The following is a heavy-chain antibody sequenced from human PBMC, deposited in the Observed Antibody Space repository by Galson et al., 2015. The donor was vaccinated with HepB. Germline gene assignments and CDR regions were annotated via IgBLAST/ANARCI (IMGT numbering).Heavy chain of an antibody. V-gene: IGHV3-21*01. D-gene: IGHD3-3*01. Sequence: LRLSCAASGFTFSSYSMNWVRQAPGKGLEWVSSISSSSSYIYYADSVKGRFTISRDNAKNSLYLQMNSLRAEDTAVYYCARDTYYDFWSGYYDSGGYYYYGMDVWGQGTTVTVSS. CDR1: GFTFSSYS. J-gene: IGHJ6*02. CDR3: ARDTYYDFWSGYYDSGGYYYYGMDV. CDR2: ISSSSSYI.